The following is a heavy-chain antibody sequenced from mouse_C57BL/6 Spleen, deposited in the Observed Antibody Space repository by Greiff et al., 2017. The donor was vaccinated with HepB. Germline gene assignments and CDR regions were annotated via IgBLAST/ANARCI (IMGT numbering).Heavy chain of an antibody. CDR1: GFTFSSYA. CDR2: ISDGGSYT. Sequence: EVKVEESGGGLVKPGGSLKLSCAASGFTFSSYAMSWVRQTPEKRLEWVATISDGGSYTYYPDNVKGRFTISRDNAKNNLYLQMSHLKSEDTAMYYCARSCEGYFDYWGQGTTLTVSS. D-gene: IGHD3-3*01. V-gene: IGHV5-4*03. J-gene: IGHJ2*01. CDR3: ARSCEGYFDY.